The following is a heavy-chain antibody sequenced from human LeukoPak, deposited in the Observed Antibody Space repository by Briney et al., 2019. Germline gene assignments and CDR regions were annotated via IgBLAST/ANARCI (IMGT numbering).Heavy chain of an antibody. CDR1: GGSISSGSYY. D-gene: IGHD1-26*01. CDR2: IYTSGST. V-gene: IGHV4-61*02. Sequence: SETLSLTCTVSGGSISSGSYYWSWIRQPAGKGLEWIGRIYTSGSTNYNPSLKSRVTISVDTSNNQFPLKLSSVTAADTAVYYCARTEYSGSYYVTNYWGQGTLVTVSS. CDR3: ARTEYSGSYYVTNY. J-gene: IGHJ4*02.